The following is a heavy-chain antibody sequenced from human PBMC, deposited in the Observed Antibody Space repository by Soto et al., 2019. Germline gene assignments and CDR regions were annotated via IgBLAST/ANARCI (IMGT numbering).Heavy chain of an antibody. CDR1: GYTFTSFG. V-gene: IGHV1-18*04. D-gene: IGHD6-6*01. CDR2: ISGYNGDT. J-gene: IGHJ6*02. CDR3: ARDKPQQIVVYNYYYGMDV. Sequence: QLHLVQSGAEVKKPGASVKVSCTASGYTFTSFGVSWVRQVPGQGLEWMGWISGYNGDTDYAQKFQGRVTMTTDRYTSTAYMEVRSLRSDDTAVYYCARDKPQQIVVYNYYYGMDVWGQGTTVTVSS.